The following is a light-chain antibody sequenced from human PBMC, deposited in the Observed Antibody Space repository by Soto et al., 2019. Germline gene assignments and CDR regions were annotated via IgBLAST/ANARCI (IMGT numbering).Light chain of an antibody. CDR3: AACDGSRDGVV. CDR2: TNN. V-gene: IGLV1-44*01. Sequence: QSVLTQPPSASGTPGQGVTISCSGSGSNFGSQSVNWYQQLPGTAPKLLIHTNNQRPSGVPDRFSGSKSGTSASLAISGLQSEDDAEYYCAACDGSRDGVVFGGGTKLTVL. J-gene: IGLJ2*01. CDR1: GSNFGSQS.